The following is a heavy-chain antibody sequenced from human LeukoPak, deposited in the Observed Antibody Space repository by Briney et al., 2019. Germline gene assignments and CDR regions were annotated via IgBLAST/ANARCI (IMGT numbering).Heavy chain of an antibody. V-gene: IGHV3-15*01. D-gene: IGHD1-26*01. CDR3: STGGGTYSLGA. Sequence: GRSLRLSCAASGFTVTNARMTWVRQTPGKGLEWVGHIQRKSDGETTDYAAPVKDRFAISRDDSKNTLYLQMNSLKTEDTAVYYCSTGGGTYSLGAWGQGTLVIVSS. CDR2: IQRKSDGETT. J-gene: IGHJ5*02. CDR1: GFTVTNAR.